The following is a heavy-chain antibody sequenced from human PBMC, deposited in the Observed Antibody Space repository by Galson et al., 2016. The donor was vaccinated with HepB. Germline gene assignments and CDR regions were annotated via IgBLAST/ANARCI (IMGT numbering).Heavy chain of an antibody. CDR3: AKDHAFLGLYFYGMDV. CDR1: GFTFSSYG. D-gene: IGHD3-9*01. Sequence: SLRLSCAASGFTFSSYGMHWVRQAPGKGLEWVAVISYDGSNKYYADSVEGRFTISRDNSENTLYLQMNSLRAEDTAVYYCAKDHAFLGLYFYGMDVWGQGTTVTVSS. J-gene: IGHJ6*02. CDR2: ISYDGSNK. V-gene: IGHV3-30*18.